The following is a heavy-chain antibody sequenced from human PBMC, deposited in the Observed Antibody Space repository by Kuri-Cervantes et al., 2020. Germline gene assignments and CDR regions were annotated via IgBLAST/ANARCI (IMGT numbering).Heavy chain of an antibody. J-gene: IGHJ4*02. D-gene: IGHD3-22*01. V-gene: IGHV4-59*01. Sequence: SETLSLTCTVSGGSISSYYWSWIRQPPGKGLEWIGYIYYSGRTNYNSSLQTRVTISVDTSKNQFSLKLSSVTAADTAVYYCAKDGLRITMIVVVITPYYFDYWGQGTLVTVSS. CDR1: GGSISSYY. CDR3: AKDGLRITMIVVVITPYYFDY. CDR2: IYYSGRT.